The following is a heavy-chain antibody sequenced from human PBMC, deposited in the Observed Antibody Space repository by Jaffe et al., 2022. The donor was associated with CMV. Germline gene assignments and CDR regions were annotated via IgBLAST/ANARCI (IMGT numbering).Heavy chain of an antibody. V-gene: IGHV1-8*01. J-gene: IGHJ3*02. CDR3: ARGLAYDYVWGSYRYTGGDAFDI. CDR1: GYTFTSYD. CDR2: MNPNSGNT. Sequence: QVQLVQSGAEVKKPGASVKVSCKASGYTFTSYDINWVRQATGQGLEWMGWMNPNSGNTGYAQKFQGRVTMTRNTSISTAYMELSSLRSEDTAVYYCARGLAYDYVWGSYRYTGGDAFDIWGQGTMVTVSS. D-gene: IGHD3-16*02.